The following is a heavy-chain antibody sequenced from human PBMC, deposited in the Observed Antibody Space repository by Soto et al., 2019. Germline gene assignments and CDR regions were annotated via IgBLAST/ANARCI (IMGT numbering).Heavy chain of an antibody. V-gene: IGHV4-39*01. J-gene: IGHJ4*02. Sequence: QLQVQESGPGLVKPSETLSLTCTVSGGSISSNSYYWGWIRQPPGKGLEWIGSIHYSGSTYYNPSLKSRVTIFVDSSQNQFSLKLRSVTAADTAIYYCVGQDMAYWGQGTLVTVSS. CDR3: VGQDMAY. CDR1: GGSISSNSYY. D-gene: IGHD2-15*01. CDR2: IHYSGST.